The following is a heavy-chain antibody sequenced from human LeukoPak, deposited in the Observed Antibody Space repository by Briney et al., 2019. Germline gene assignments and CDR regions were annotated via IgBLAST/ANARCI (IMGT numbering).Heavy chain of an antibody. V-gene: IGHV3-30*04. D-gene: IGHD3-10*01. CDR2: ISYDGGNK. CDR1: GFTFRSYA. J-gene: IGHJ4*02. CDR3: ARGGVSDLYYGSGSYSHN. Sequence: GGSLRLSCAASGFTFRSYAMNWVRQAPGKGLEWVAVISYDGGNKYYADSVKGRFTISRDNSKNTLYLQMNSLSAKDTAVYYCARGGVSDLYYGSGSYSHNWGQGTLVTVSS.